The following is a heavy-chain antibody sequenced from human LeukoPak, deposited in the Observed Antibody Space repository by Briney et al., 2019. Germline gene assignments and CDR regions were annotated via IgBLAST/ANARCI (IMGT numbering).Heavy chain of an antibody. CDR1: GGSFSSYA. Sequence: ASVKVSCKASGGSFSSYAIRWVRQAPGQGLEWMGGIIPIFGTANYAQKFQGRVTITADESTSTAYMELSSIRSEDTDVYYCARGDFWSGYYSYPIDYQGQGTLVTVSS. J-gene: IGHJ4*02. D-gene: IGHD3-3*01. V-gene: IGHV1-69*13. CDR3: ARGDFWSGYYSYPIDY. CDR2: IIPIFGTA.